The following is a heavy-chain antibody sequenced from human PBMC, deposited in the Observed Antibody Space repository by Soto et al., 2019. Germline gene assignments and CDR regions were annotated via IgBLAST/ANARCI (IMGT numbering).Heavy chain of an antibody. V-gene: IGHV4-30-2*01. D-gene: IGHD5-18*01. Sequence: SETLSLTCAVSGGSISSGGYSWSWIRQPPGKGLEWIGYIYHSGSTYYNPSLKSRVTISVDTSKNQFSLKLSSVTAADTAVYYCAREHAAMVLNYWGQGTLVTVSS. CDR1: GGSISSGGYS. J-gene: IGHJ4*02. CDR2: IYHSGST. CDR3: AREHAAMVLNY.